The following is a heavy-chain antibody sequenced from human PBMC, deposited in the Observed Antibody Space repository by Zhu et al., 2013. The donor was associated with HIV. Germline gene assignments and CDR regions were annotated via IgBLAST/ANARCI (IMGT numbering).Heavy chain of an antibody. Sequence: QVQLVQSGAEVKKPGASVKVSCKASGYTFTSYDINWVRQATGQGLEWMGWMNPNSGNTGYAQKFQGRVTMTRNTSISTAYMELSSLRSEDTAVYYCARGRTYDFWSGYYEVGNWFDPWGQGTLVTVSS. CDR3: ARGRTYDFWSGYYEVGNWFDP. CDR1: GYTFTSYD. J-gene: IGHJ5*02. D-gene: IGHD3-3*01. V-gene: IGHV1-8*01. CDR2: MNPNSGNT.